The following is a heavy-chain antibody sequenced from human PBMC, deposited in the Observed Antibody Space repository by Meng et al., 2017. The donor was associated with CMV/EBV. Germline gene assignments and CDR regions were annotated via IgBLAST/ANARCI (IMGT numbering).Heavy chain of an antibody. V-gene: IGHV3-48*03. CDR3: ARDGRKNWYFDL. J-gene: IGHJ2*01. CDR1: GFTFSSYA. Sequence: GGSLRLSCAASGFTFSSYAMNWVRQAPGKGLEWVSYISSSGSTIYYADSVKGRFTISRDNAKNSLYLQMNNLRAEDTAVYYCARDGRKNWYFDLWGRGTLVTVSS. CDR2: ISSSGSTI.